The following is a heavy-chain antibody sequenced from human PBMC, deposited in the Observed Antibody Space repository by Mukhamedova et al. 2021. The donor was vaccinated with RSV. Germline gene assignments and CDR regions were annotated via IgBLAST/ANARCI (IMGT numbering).Heavy chain of an antibody. J-gene: IGHJ1*01. Sequence: TFSTSAMSRVRQAPGKGLAWVSCITGAGAATVYADSPKGRFTSLRENSTNTLFLQMNGLRAEDTAVYFCANQKSTEY. CDR1: TFSTSA. V-gene: IGHV3-23*01. CDR2: ITGAGAAT. CDR3: ANQKSTEY.